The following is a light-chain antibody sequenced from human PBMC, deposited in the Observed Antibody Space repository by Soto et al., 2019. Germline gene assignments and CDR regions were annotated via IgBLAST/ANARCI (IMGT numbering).Light chain of an antibody. CDR3: QQYNNWPRT. Sequence: EIVMTQSPATLSVSPGERATLSCRASQSVSNNLAWFQQKPGQAPRLLIYGASTRATSIPASFSGSGSGTEFTLTISSLQSEDFAVYYCQQYNNWPRTFGQGTKVEIK. CDR2: GAS. J-gene: IGKJ1*01. CDR1: QSVSNN. V-gene: IGKV3-15*01.